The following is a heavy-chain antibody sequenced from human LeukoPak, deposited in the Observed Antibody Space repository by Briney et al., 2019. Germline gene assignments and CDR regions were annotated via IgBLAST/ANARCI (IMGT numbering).Heavy chain of an antibody. J-gene: IGHJ6*02. V-gene: IGHV3-30*02. CDR1: GFTFSSYG. CDR2: IRYDGSNK. D-gene: IGHD3-9*01. CDR3: AKEGLRYFDWYYYYGMDV. Sequence: PGGSLRLSCAASGFTFSSYGMHWVRQAPGKGLEWVAFIRYDGSNKYYADSVKGRFTISRDNSKNTLYLQMNGLRAEDTAVYYCAKEGLRYFDWYYYYGMDVWGQGTTVTVSS.